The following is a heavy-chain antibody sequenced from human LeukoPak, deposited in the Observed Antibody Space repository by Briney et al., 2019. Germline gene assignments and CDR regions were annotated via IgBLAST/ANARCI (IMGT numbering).Heavy chain of an antibody. CDR3: ATGPTSNVLRYFDWLQQLPYYFDY. D-gene: IGHD3-9*01. CDR2: FNPDGGEI. J-gene: IGHJ4*02. Sequence: SVRLSCTVSGYTLTELSMNWVRQAPGKGLEWMGGFNPDGGEIFYAQTVKGRVTITKAKSKNTTYMEMSRLRSEDTAVYDCATGPTSNVLRYFDWLQQLPYYFDYWGQGTLVTVSS. CDR1: GYTLTELS. V-gene: IGHV1-24*01.